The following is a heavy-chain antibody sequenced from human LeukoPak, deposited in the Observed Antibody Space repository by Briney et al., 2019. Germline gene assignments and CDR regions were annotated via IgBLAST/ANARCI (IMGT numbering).Heavy chain of an antibody. CDR3: AREGDPSGYYYVDY. D-gene: IGHD3-22*01. V-gene: IGHV1-18*01. CDR2: ISAYNGNT. Sequence: ASVEVSCKASGYTFTSYGISWVRQAPGQGLEWMGWISAYNGNTNYAQKLQGRVTMTTDTSTSTAYMELRSLRSDDTAVYYCAREGDPSGYYYVDYWGQGTLVTVSS. J-gene: IGHJ4*02. CDR1: GYTFTSYG.